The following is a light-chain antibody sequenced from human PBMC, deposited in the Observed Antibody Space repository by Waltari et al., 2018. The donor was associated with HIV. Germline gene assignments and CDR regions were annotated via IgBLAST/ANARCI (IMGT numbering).Light chain of an antibody. V-gene: IGLV2-8*01. Sequence: QSALTQPPSASGSPGQSVTISCSGTSSDVGGYNYVSWYQQHPGKAPKLMIYEVSKRPLGVPDRFSGSKSGNTASLTVSGLQAEDEADYYCSSYAGSSWVFGGGTKLTVL. CDR3: SSYAGSSWV. CDR1: SSDVGGYNY. J-gene: IGLJ3*02. CDR2: EVS.